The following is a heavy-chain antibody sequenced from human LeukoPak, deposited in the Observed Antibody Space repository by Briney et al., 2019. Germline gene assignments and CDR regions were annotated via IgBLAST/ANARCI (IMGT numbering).Heavy chain of an antibody. V-gene: IGHV3-30*02. D-gene: IGHD5-24*01. CDR3: AREGDGYNSPIDY. J-gene: IGHJ4*02. Sequence: GGSLRLSCAASGFTVSSYGMHWVRQAPGKGLQWVAFIRYDGSNKYYADSVKGRFTISRDNAKNSLFLQMNSLRAEDTAVYYCAREGDGYNSPIDYWGQGTLVTVSS. CDR2: IRYDGSNK. CDR1: GFTVSSYG.